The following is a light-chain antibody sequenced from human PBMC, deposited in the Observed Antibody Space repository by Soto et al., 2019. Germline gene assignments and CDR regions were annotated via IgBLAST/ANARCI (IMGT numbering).Light chain of an antibody. CDR3: QHHGSSLTWT. CDR1: QRVTSSF. V-gene: IGKV3-20*01. Sequence: EIVLTQSPGTLSLSPGENATLSCRASQRVTSSFLTWYQQKPGQAPRLLIYGASSRATGIPDRFSGRGSGTDFTLTISRLEPEDFAVFYCQHHGSSLTWTFGQGTKVEIK. CDR2: GAS. J-gene: IGKJ1*01.